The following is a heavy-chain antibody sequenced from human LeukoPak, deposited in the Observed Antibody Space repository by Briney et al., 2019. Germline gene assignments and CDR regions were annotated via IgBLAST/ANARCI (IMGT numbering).Heavy chain of an antibody. J-gene: IGHJ1*01. V-gene: IGHV3-7*05. D-gene: IGHD2-21*02. CDR1: GFTFRTYW. CDR2: INEDGSEK. Sequence: PGGSLRLSCAASGFTFRTYWMSWVRQAPGKGLEWVANINEDGSEKYYVDSVKGRFTISRDNAKNSLYLQMNSLRAEDTAVYYCARTDETAPAEDFQHWGQGTLVTVSS. CDR3: ARTDETAPAEDFQH.